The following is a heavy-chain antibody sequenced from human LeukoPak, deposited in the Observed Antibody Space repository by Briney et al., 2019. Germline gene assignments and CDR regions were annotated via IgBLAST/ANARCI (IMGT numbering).Heavy chain of an antibody. CDR2: INSDGTET. V-gene: IGHV3-74*03. Sequence: QSGGSLRLSCVGSSYMFSGYWMHWVRQVPGKELVWVARINSDGTETTYADSVKGRFTIPRDNARSTLFLQMNSLSAEDTAVYYCVRDRFWTAHNFFDYWGQGTLVTVSS. J-gene: IGHJ4*02. D-gene: IGHD3/OR15-3a*01. CDR3: VRDRFWTAHNFFDY. CDR1: SYMFSGYW.